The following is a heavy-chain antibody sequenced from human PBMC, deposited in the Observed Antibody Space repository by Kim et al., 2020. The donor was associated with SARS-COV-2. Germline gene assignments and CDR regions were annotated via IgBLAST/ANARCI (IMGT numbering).Heavy chain of an antibody. CDR2: INHSGST. V-gene: IGHV4-34*01. J-gene: IGHJ3*02. CDR3: ARRIQGDAFDI. D-gene: IGHD5-18*01. Sequence: SETLSLTCAVYGGSFSGYYWSWIRQPPGKGLEWIGEINHSGSTNYNPSLKSRVTISVDTSKNQFSLKLSSVTAADTAVYYYARRIQGDAFDIWGQGTMVTVSS. CDR1: GGSFSGYY.